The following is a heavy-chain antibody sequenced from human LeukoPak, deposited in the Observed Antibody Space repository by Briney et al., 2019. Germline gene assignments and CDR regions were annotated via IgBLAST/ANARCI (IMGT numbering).Heavy chain of an antibody. CDR3: ARGSPRTYSYGFLIQPSNWFDP. D-gene: IGHD5-18*01. CDR2: INHSGST. J-gene: IGHJ5*02. V-gene: IGHV4-34*01. Sequence: SETLSLTCAVYGGSFSGYYWSWIRQPPGKGLEWIGEINHSGSTNYNPSLKSRVTISVDTSKNQFSLKLSSVTAADTAVYYCARGSPRTYSYGFLIQPSNWFDPWGQGTLVTVSS. CDR1: GGSFSGYY.